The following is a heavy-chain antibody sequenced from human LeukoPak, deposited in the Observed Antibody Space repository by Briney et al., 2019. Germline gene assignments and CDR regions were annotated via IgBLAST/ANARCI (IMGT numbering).Heavy chain of an antibody. CDR3: ARFSSGYYYGAFDI. D-gene: IGHD3-22*01. CDR2: IYYSGST. J-gene: IGHJ3*02. Sequence: SETLSLTCTVSGGSISSYYWSWIRQPPGKGLEWIGYIYYSGSTNYNPSLKSRVTISVDTSKNQFSLKLSSVTAADTAVYYCARFSSGYYYGAFDIWGQGTMVTVSS. V-gene: IGHV4-59*01. CDR1: GGSISSYY.